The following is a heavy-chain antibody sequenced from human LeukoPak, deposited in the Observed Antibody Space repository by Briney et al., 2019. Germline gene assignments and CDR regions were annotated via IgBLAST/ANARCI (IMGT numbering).Heavy chain of an antibody. V-gene: IGHV4-59*01. J-gene: IGHJ6*03. CDR3: VRDRGPNLHYYIDV. D-gene: IGHD1-14*01. CDR1: GGSFNNDY. Sequence: SETLSLTCSVSGGSFNNDYWSWIRQTPGKGLERIGYISNNGGTIYNPSLKTRVTISVDTSKNQFFLKLASVTAADTAVYFCVRDRGPNLHYYIDVWGKGTTVTVSS. CDR2: ISNNGGT.